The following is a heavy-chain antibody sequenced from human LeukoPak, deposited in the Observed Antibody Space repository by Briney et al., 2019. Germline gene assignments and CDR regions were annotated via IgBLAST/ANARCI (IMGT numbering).Heavy chain of an antibody. D-gene: IGHD5-18*01. CDR2: IYYSGST. V-gene: IGHV4-59*01. CDR1: GGSISSYY. J-gene: IGHJ6*03. CDR3: ARGGYSYGNYYYYYMDV. Sequence: SETLSLTCTVSGGSISSYYWSWIRQPPGKGLEWIGYIYYSGSTNYNPSLKGRVTISVDTSKYQFSLKLSSVTAADTAVYYCARGGYSYGNYYYYYMDVWGKGTTVTVSS.